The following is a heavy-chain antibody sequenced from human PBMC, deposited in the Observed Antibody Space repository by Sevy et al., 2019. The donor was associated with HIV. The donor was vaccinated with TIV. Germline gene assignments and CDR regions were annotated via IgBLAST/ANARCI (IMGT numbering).Heavy chain of an antibody. CDR3: AIRYCSSTSCRADYYYYYYGMDV. D-gene: IGHD2-2*01. V-gene: IGHV1-2*02. CDR2: INPNSGGT. CDR1: GYTFTGYY. J-gene: IGHJ6*02. Sequence: ASVKVSCKASGYTFTGYYMHWVRQAPGQGLEWMGWINPNSGGTNYAQKFQGRVTMTRDTSISTAYMELSRLRSDDTAVYYCAIRYCSSTSCRADYYYYYYGMDVWGQRTTVTVSS.